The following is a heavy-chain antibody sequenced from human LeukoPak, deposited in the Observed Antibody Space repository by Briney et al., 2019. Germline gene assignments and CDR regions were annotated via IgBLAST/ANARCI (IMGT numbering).Heavy chain of an antibody. CDR3: ARDLYCSGGSCYEGSAFDI. V-gene: IGHV3-23*01. Sequence: GGSLRLSCAASGFTFSSYAMSWVRQAPGKGLDWVSAISGSGSTTYYADSVKGRFTISRDKSKNTLYLQMNSLRAEDTAVYYCARDLYCSGGSCYEGSAFDIWGQGTMVTVSS. CDR1: GFTFSSYA. J-gene: IGHJ3*02. D-gene: IGHD2-15*01. CDR2: ISGSGSTT.